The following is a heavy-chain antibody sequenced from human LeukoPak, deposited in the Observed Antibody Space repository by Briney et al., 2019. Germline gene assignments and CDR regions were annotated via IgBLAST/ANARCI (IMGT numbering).Heavy chain of an antibody. D-gene: IGHD3-9*01. V-gene: IGHV4-59*08. CDR3: ARHESNLRYFDWLPTGAFDI. CDR1: GGSISSYY. J-gene: IGHJ3*02. Sequence: SETLSLTCTVSGGSISSYYWSWIRQPPGKGLEWIGYIYYSGSTNYNPSLKSRVTISVDTSKNQFSLKLSSVTAADTAVYYCARHESNLRYFDWLPTGAFDIWGQGTMVTVSS. CDR2: IYYSGST.